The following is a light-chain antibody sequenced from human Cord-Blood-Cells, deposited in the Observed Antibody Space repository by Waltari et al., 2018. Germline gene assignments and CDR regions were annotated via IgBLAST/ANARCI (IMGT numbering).Light chain of an antibody. CDR3: AAWDDSLSGWV. J-gene: IGLJ3*02. V-gene: IGLV1-47*01. CDR1: SSNIGSNY. Sequence: QSVLTQPPSASGTPGQRVTISCSGSSSNIGSNYVYWYQQLPGTARKLLIYRNNQRPSGVPARFSGSKSGTSASLAISGLRSEDEADYYCAAWDDSLSGWVFGGGTKLTVL. CDR2: RNN.